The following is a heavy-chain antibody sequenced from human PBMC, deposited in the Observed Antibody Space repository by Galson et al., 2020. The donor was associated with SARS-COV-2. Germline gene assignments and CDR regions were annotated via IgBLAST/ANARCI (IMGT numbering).Heavy chain of an antibody. Sequence: SGPTLVKPTQTLTLTCTFSGFSLSTSGVGVGWIRQPPGKALEWLALIYWDDDKRYSPSLKSRLTITKDTSKNQVVLTMTNMDPVETATYYGAKGPMVRGVMSDVNWFEPWGQGALVTVSS. D-gene: IGHD3-10*01. J-gene: IGHJ5*02. CDR3: AKGPMVRGVMSDVNWFEP. CDR1: GFSLSTSGVG. V-gene: IGHV2-5*02. CDR2: IYWDDDK.